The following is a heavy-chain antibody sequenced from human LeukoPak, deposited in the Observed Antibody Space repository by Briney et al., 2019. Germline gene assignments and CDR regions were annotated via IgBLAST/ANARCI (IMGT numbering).Heavy chain of an antibody. Sequence: GASVKVSCKASGYTFTGYYMHWVRQAPGQGLEWMGWINPNSGGTNYAQKFQGRFTMTRDTSISTAYMELSGLRSDDTAVYYCARRKRGGSLATQVGAFDIWGQGTMVTVSS. CDR2: INPNSGGT. CDR1: GYTFTGYY. D-gene: IGHD2-15*01. CDR3: ARRKRGGSLATQVGAFDI. J-gene: IGHJ3*02. V-gene: IGHV1-2*02.